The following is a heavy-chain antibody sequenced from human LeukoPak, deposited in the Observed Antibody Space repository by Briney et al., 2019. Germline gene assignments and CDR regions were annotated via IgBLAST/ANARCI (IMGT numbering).Heavy chain of an antibody. J-gene: IGHJ3*02. V-gene: IGHV3-49*03. Sequence: GGSQRLLCRASGHPFGHYAMRWSRQAPGGGREWVSFFRSKAYDRIRGYAASVRDRLQISRDESKSIAYMQRKSLKRVGIVVYYCSIPRVWGLKDAFDIWGEGKMVTVSP. CDR3: SIPRVWGLKDAFDI. D-gene: IGHD7-27*01. CDR2: FRSKAYDRIR. CDR1: GHPFGHYA.